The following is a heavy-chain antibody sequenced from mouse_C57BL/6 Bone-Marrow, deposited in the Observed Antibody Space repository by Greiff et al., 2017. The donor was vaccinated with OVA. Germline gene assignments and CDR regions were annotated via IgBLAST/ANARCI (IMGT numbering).Heavy chain of an antibody. CDR1: GYTFTSYW. V-gene: IGHV1-69*01. Sequence: QVQLQQPGAELVMPGASVKLSCKASGYTFTSYWMHWVKQRPGQGLEWIGEIDPSDSYTNYNQKFKGKSTLTVDKSSSTAYMQLSSLTSEDSAVYYCAREGYPTPYYDAMDYWGQGPSVTVSS. J-gene: IGHJ4*01. CDR2: IDPSDSYT. CDR3: AREGYPTPYYDAMDY. D-gene: IGHD1-1*01.